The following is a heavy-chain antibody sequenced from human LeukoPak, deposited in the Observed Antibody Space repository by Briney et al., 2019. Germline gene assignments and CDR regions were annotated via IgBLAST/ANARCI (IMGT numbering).Heavy chain of an antibody. V-gene: IGHV4-59*12. Sequence: SETLSLTCTVSGGSLSSYYWNWIRHPPGKGLEWIGYIYYSGSTNYNPSLKSRVTISVDKSKNQFSLKLSSVTAADTAVYYCTAQGGWYIDYWGQGTLVTVSS. J-gene: IGHJ4*02. CDR3: TAQGGWYIDY. CDR1: GGSLSSYY. D-gene: IGHD6-19*01. CDR2: IYYSGST.